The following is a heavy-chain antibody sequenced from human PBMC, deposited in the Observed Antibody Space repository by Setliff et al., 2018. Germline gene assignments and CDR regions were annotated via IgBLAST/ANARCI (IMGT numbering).Heavy chain of an antibody. CDR1: GDSFNNNA. V-gene: IGHV1-69*05. CDR2: IIPMFGTP. D-gene: IGHD2-15*01. J-gene: IGHJ5*02. Sequence: SVKVSCKASGDSFNNNAISWVRQAPGQGLEWMGGIIPMFGTPAYAQKFQDRVTITTDESTSTAYMELDSLRSEDTAVYYCARSPAVLGIVYLDPWGQGTLVTVSS. CDR3: ARSPAVLGIVYLDP.